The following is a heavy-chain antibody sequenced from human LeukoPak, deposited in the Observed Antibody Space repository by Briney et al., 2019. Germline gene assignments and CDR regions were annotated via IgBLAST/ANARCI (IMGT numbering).Heavy chain of an antibody. J-gene: IGHJ4*02. CDR2: IYYSGST. V-gene: IGHV4-39*07. Sequence: PSETLSLTCTVSGGSISSSSYYWGWIRQPPGKGLEWIGSIYYSGSTYYNPSLKSRVTISVDTSKNQFSLKLSSVTAADTAVYYCARFRRQGLYYDILTGYYNGFDYWGQGTLVTVSS. CDR1: GGSISSSSYY. D-gene: IGHD3-9*01. CDR3: ARFRRQGLYYDILTGYYNGFDY.